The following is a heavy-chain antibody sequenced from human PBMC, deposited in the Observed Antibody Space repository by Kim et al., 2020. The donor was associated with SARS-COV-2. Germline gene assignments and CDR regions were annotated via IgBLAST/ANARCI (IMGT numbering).Heavy chain of an antibody. CDR1: GGTFSSYA. CDR3: ARGLGSSSGWDYYGMDV. V-gene: IGHV1-69*13. D-gene: IGHD6-6*01. CDR2: IIPIFGTA. J-gene: IGHJ6*02. Sequence: SVKVSCKASGGTFSSYAISWVRQAPGQGLEWMGGIIPIFGTANYAQKFQGRVTITADESTSTAYMELSSLRSEDTAVYYCARGLGSSSGWDYYGMDVWGQGTTVTVSS.